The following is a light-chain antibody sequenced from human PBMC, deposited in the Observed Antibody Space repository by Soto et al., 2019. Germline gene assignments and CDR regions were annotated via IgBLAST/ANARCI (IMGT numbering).Light chain of an antibody. CDR2: DTS. CDR1: QSVSSS. Sequence: EIELTQSPATLSLSPGERASPSCRASQSVSSSLAWYQQKHGQAPRLLISDTSNRATGIPARFSGSGSGTDFTLTISSLEPEDFAVYYCQQRSDWRITFGQGTRLEIK. J-gene: IGKJ5*01. V-gene: IGKV3-11*01. CDR3: QQRSDWRIT.